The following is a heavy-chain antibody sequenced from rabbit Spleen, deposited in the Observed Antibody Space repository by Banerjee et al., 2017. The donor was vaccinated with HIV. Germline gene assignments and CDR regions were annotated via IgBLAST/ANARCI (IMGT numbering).Heavy chain of an antibody. D-gene: IGHD1-1*01. V-gene: IGHV1S45*01. Sequence: QEQVVESGGGLVKPGASLTLTCTASGFSFTASDFIYWVRQAPGKGLEWIACVYAGSSGNTYYASWAKGRFTISKTSSTTVTLQMTSLTAADTATYFCARNYVNAFDPWGQGTLVTVS. CDR1: GFSFTASDF. CDR3: ARNYVNAFDP. J-gene: IGHJ2*01. CDR2: VYAGSSGNT.